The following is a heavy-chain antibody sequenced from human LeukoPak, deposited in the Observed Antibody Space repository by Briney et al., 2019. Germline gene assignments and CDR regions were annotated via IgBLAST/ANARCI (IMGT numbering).Heavy chain of an antibody. Sequence: GGSLRLSCAASGSTFSSYSMNWVRQAPGKGLEWVSSISSSSSYIYYADSVKGRFTISRDNAKNSLYLQLNSLRAEDTAVYYCARVNQVAGSAYGMDVWGQGTTVTVSS. D-gene: IGHD6-19*01. CDR2: ISSSSSYI. V-gene: IGHV3-21*01. J-gene: IGHJ6*02. CDR3: ARVNQVAGSAYGMDV. CDR1: GSTFSSYS.